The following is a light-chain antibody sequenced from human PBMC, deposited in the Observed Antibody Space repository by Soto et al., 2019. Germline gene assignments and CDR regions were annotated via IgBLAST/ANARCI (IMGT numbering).Light chain of an antibody. J-gene: IGKJ3*01. V-gene: IGKV1-33*01. CDR1: QDISNY. CDR3: QQYDNLPPFT. Sequence: DLQMTQSPSSLSASVGDRVTITCQASQDISNYLNWYQQKPGKAPKLLIYDASNLKTGVPSRFSGSGSGTDFTFTISSLQPEDIATYYCQQYDNLPPFTFGPGTKLDIK. CDR2: DAS.